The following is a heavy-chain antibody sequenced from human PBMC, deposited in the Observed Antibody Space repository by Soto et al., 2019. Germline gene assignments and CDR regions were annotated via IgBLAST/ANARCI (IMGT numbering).Heavy chain of an antibody. J-gene: IGHJ4*02. Sequence: PGGSLSPSWEASAFTFNIYCIHWVRQAPDKGLEWVALISYDGSNQYDADPVKGRFTISRDNSKNTLFLQMNSLRADDTAVYYCAKDQASGQGSFDSWGQGTLVTVS. CDR2: ISYDGSNQ. CDR3: AKDQASGQGSFDS. CDR1: AFTFNIYC. V-gene: IGHV3-30*18.